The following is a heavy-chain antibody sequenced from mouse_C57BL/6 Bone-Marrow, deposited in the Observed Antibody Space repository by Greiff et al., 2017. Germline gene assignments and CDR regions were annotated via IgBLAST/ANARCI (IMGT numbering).Heavy chain of an antibody. D-gene: IGHD2-12*01. V-gene: IGHV5-2*01. CDR1: EYEFPSHD. CDR3: ARHGGYYSYGESMDY. Sequence: EVQLVESGGGLVQPGASLKLSCESNEYEFPSHDMSWVRQTPEKRLELVAAINSDGGSTYYPDTMERRVIISRDNTKKTLYLQMSSLRSEDTALYYYARHGGYYSYGESMDYWGQGTSVTVSS. CDR2: INSDGGST. J-gene: IGHJ4*01.